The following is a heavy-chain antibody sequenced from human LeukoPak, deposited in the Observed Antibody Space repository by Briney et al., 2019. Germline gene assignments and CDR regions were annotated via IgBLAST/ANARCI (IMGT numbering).Heavy chain of an antibody. V-gene: IGHV3-66*02. CDR1: GFTVSSNY. Sequence: GGSLRLSCAASGFTVSSNYMSWARQAPGKGLEWVSVIYSGGSTYYAGSVKGRFTISRDNSKNTLYLQMNSLRAEDTAVYYCARSAEDSSGWHFDYWGQGTLVTVSS. D-gene: IGHD6-19*01. CDR3: ARSAEDSSGWHFDY. CDR2: IYSGGST. J-gene: IGHJ4*02.